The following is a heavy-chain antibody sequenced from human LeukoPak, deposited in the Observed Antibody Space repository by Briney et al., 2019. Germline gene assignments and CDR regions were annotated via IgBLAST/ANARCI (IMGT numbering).Heavy chain of an antibody. J-gene: IGHJ5*02. CDR3: ARGTVAATNWFDP. CDR1: GYTFTSYD. Sequence: ASVKVSCKSSGYTFTSYDINWVRQATGQGLEWMGWMNPNSGNTGYAQKFQGRVTMTRNTSISTAYMELSSLRSEDTAVYYCARGTVAATNWFDPWGQGTLVTVSS. CDR2: MNPNSGNT. D-gene: IGHD2-15*01. V-gene: IGHV1-8*01.